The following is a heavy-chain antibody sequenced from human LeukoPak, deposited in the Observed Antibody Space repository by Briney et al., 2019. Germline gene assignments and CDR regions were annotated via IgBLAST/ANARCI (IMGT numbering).Heavy chain of an antibody. CDR2: INPSGGST. J-gene: IGHJ4*02. V-gene: IGHV1-46*01. D-gene: IGHD6-19*01. CDR1: GYTFTSYY. CDR3: ARDRGAVATSTYFDY. Sequence: ASVKVSCKASGYTFTSYYIHWVRQAPGQGLEWMGIINPSGGSTSYAQKLQGRVTMTRDTSTSTVYMELSSLRSEDTAVYYCARDRGAVATSTYFDYWGQGTLVTVSS.